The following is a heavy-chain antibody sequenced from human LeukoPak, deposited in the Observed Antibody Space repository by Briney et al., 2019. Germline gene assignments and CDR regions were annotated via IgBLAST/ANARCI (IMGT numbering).Heavy chain of an antibody. J-gene: IGHJ4*02. Sequence: GGSLRLSCAASGFTFGSFWMHWVRHAPGKGLVWVSRINSDGSITTYADSVKGRFTISRDNAKNTLYLQMNSLRAEDTAVYHCVSGYCSGGSCHTTNSPFDYWGQGTLVTVSS. V-gene: IGHV3-74*01. CDR3: VSGYCSGGSCHTTNSPFDY. D-gene: IGHD2-15*01. CDR2: INSDGSIT. CDR1: GFTFGSFW.